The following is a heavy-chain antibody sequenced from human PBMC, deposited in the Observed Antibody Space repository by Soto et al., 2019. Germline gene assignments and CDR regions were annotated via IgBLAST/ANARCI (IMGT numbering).Heavy chain of an antibody. CDR2: INHSGST. CDR1: GGSFSGYY. V-gene: IGHV4-34*01. Sequence: PSETLSLTCAVYGGSFSGYYLSWIRQPPGKGLEWIGEINHSGSTNYNPSLKSRVTISVDTSKNQFSLKLSSVTAADTAVYYCARGTGTYCSGGSCYLNSYYYDYIRKRPSHAFDIWGQGTMVTVSS. D-gene: IGHD2-15*01. J-gene: IGHJ3*02. CDR3: ARGTGTYCSGGSCYLNSYYYDYIRKRPSHAFDI.